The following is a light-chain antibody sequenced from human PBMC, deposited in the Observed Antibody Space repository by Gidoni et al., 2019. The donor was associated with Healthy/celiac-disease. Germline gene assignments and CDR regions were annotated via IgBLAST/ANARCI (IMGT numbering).Light chain of an antibody. CDR1: PSVSSY. J-gene: IGKJ2*01. Sequence: IVLTQSPATLSLSPGERATLSCRASPSVSSYLAWYQQKPGQAPRLLIYDASNRATGIPARFSGSGSWTDFTLTISSLAPEDFAVYYCQQRSNWPPYTFGQGTKLEIK. V-gene: IGKV3-11*01. CDR2: DAS. CDR3: QQRSNWPPYT.